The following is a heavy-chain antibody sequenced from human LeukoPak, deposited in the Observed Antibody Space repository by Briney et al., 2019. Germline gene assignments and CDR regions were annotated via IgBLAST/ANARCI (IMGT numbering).Heavy chain of an antibody. CDR2: MNPNSGNT. V-gene: IGHV1-8*01. D-gene: IGHD3-16*02. J-gene: IGHJ6*03. CDR1: GYTFTSYD. Sequence: ASVKVSCKASGYTFTSYDINWVRQATGQGLEWMGWMNPNSGNTGYAQKFQGRVTMTRNTSISTAYMELSSLRSEDTAVYYCARGIRYRPPLLYYYYYYMDVWGKGTTVTVSS. CDR3: ARGIRYRPPLLYYYYYYMDV.